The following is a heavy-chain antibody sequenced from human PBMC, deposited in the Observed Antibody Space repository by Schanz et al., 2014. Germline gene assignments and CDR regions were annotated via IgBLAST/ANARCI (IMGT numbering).Heavy chain of an antibody. J-gene: IGHJ3*02. V-gene: IGHV3-11*01. CDR1: GGSFSGYF. D-gene: IGHD7-27*01. Sequence: QVQLQQWGAGLLKPSETLSLTCAIDGGSFSGYFWSWIRQPPGKGLEWLSYISRDGTTSYYADSVKGRFTISRDNAKNSLYLEMTSLRGEDTAVYYCARENLNWEAFDIWGQGTVVTVSS. CDR3: ARENLNWEAFDI. CDR2: ISRDGTTS.